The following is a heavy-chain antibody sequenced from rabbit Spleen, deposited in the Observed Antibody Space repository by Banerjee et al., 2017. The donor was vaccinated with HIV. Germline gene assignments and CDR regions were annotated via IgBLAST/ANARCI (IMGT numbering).Heavy chain of an antibody. Sequence: QSLEESGGDLVKPGASLTLTCTASGFSFTYSDYMCWVRQPPGKGPEWIACIAAGVSFTTYYATWAKGRFTISKTSSTTVTLQMTSLTAADRATYFCARDLVGVIGWNFYLWGPGTLVTVS. D-gene: IGHD2-1*01. J-gene: IGHJ4*01. CDR3: ARDLVGVIGWNFYL. CDR2: IAAGVSFTT. V-gene: IGHV1S40*01. CDR1: GFSFTYSDY.